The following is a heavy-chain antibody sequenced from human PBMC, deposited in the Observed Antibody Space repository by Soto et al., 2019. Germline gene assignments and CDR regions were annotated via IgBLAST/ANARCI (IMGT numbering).Heavy chain of an antibody. CDR2: ISYDGHNT. J-gene: IGHJ4*02. D-gene: IGHD4-17*01. V-gene: IGHV3-30*03. Sequence: QVQLVESGGGVVQPGTSLRLSCAASGFTFTSYGLHWVRQAPGKGLEWLAFISYDGHNTYYADSVKGRFAVSRDNSKNTQFLYMSGLRVDDTAVYYCARDYISAVTFFLDYWGQGALVTVSS. CDR1: GFTFTSYG. CDR3: ARDYISAVTFFLDY.